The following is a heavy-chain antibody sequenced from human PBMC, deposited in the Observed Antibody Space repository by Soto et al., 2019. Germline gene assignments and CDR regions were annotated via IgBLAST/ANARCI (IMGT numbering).Heavy chain of an antibody. V-gene: IGHV1-3*01. J-gene: IGHJ4*02. CDR1: GYTFTSYA. CDR3: ARAPPMPYCTNGVCPLDY. Sequence: ASVKVSCKASGYTFTSYAMHWVRQAPGQRLEWMGWINAGNGNTKYSQKFQGRVTITRDTSASTAYMELSSLRSEDTAVYYCARAPPMPYCTNGVCPLDYWGQGTLVTVSS. D-gene: IGHD2-8*01. CDR2: INAGNGNT.